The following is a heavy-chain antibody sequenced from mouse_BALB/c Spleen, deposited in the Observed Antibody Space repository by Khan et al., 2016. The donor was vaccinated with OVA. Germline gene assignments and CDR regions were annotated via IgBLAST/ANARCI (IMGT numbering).Heavy chain of an antibody. J-gene: IGHJ3*01. D-gene: IGHD2-14*01. CDR2: INPSNDYI. V-gene: IGHV1-4*01. CDR1: GYTFPSYT. Sequence: QVQLKESGAELARPGASVKMSCKASGYTFPSYTMHWVKQRPGQGLEWIGYINPSNDYINYNQKFKDKATLTADKSSSTAYMQLRSLTSEDSAVSYCASEGAYYRYDGWFAYWVQGPLVTVSA. CDR3: ASEGAYYRYDGWFAY.